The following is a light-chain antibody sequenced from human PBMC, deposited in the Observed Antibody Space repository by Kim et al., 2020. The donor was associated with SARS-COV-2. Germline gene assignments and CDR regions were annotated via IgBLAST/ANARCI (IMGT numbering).Light chain of an antibody. V-gene: IGKV1D-13*01. Sequence: GDRVTITCRASQGISSALAWYRQKQGKVPEFLIFDASNVKTGVPSRFSGSASGTDSTLTISSLQPEDFATYYCQHYYHSVSFGGGTKLE. J-gene: IGKJ4*01. CDR2: DAS. CDR3: QHYYHSVS. CDR1: QGISSA.